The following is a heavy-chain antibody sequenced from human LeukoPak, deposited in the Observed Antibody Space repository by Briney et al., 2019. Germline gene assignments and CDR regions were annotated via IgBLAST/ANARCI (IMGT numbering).Heavy chain of an antibody. V-gene: IGHV1-2*02. J-gene: IGHJ5*02. CDR1: GYTFTGYY. CDR2: INPNSGGT. Sequence: ASVKVSCKASGYTFTGYYIHWVRQAPGQGLEWMGWINPNSGGTNYAQKFQGRVTMTRDTSISTAYMELSRLRSDDTAVYYCARDHSSSSGWFDPWGQGTLVTVSS. CDR3: ARDHSSSSGWFDP. D-gene: IGHD6-6*01.